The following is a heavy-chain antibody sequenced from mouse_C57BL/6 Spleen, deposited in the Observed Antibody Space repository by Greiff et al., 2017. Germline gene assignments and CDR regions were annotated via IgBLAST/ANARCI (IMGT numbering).Heavy chain of an antibody. D-gene: IGHD1-1*01. CDR1: GYTFTDYE. Sequence: QVHVKQSGAELVRPGASVTLSCKASGYTFTDYEMHWVKQTPVHGLEWIGAIDPETGGTAYNQKFKGKAILTADKSSSTAYMELRSLTSEDSAVYYCTKEGATVVATDYWGQGTTLTVSS. J-gene: IGHJ2*01. V-gene: IGHV1-15*01. CDR2: IDPETGGT. CDR3: TKEGATVVATDY.